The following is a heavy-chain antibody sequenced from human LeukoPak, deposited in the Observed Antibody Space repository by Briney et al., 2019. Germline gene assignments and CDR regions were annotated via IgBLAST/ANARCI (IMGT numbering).Heavy chain of an antibody. Sequence: GGSLRLSCAASGFSFSTYWMTWVRQAPGKGLEWVASIKQDESEKYYGDSVKGRFTISRDNARNSPYLQMSSLRADDTAVYYCARDGAFRIYDYWGQGTLVTVSS. CDR2: IKQDESEK. V-gene: IGHV3-7*01. CDR3: ARDGAFRIYDY. D-gene: IGHD3-3*02. CDR1: GFSFSTYW. J-gene: IGHJ4*02.